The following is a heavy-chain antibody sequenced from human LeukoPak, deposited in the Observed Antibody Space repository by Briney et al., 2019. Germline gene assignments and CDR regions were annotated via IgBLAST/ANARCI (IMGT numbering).Heavy chain of an antibody. V-gene: IGHV5-51*01. Sequence: PGESLKISCKGSGYSITSYWIGWVRQMPGKGLGWMGIIYPGESDSRYSPSFQGQVTISADKSISTAYLQWNSLKASDTAMYYCARLRDAYPDYWGQGTLITVSS. D-gene: IGHD5-24*01. CDR3: ARLRDAYPDY. J-gene: IGHJ4*02. CDR1: GYSITSYW. CDR2: IYPGESDS.